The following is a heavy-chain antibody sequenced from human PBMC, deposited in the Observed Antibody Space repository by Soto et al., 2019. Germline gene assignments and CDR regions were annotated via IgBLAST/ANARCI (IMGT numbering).Heavy chain of an antibody. CDR3: ARDPLYGDYVKMRIDY. V-gene: IGHV1-2*02. CDR1: GYTFTGYY. Sequence: EASVKVSCKASGYTFTGYYMHWVRQAPGQGLEWMGWINPNSGGTNYAQKFQGRVTITRDTSASTAYMELSSLRSEDTAVYYCARDPLYGDYVKMRIDYWGQGTLVTVSS. CDR2: INPNSGGT. D-gene: IGHD4-17*01. J-gene: IGHJ4*02.